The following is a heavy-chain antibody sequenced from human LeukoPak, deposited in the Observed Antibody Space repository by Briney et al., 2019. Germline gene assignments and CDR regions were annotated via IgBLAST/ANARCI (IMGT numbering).Heavy chain of an antibody. CDR3: ATHFIAAAEDWFDP. CDR2: IYYSGST. V-gene: IGHV4-39*01. J-gene: IGHJ5*02. D-gene: IGHD6-13*01. CDR1: GGSISSSSYY. Sequence: SETLSLTCTVSGGSISSSSYYWGWIRQPPGKGLEWIGSIYYSGSTYYNPSRRSRVTISVDTSKNQFSLKLSSVTAADTAVYYCATHFIAAAEDWFDPWGQGTLVTVSS.